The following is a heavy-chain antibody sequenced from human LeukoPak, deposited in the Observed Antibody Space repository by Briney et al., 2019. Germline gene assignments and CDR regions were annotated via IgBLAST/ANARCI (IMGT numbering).Heavy chain of an antibody. J-gene: IGHJ5*02. CDR2: ISSTGSTI. CDR1: GFTFSSYE. CDR3: AREKRYNWFDP. Sequence: GGSLRLSCAASGFTFSSYEMNWVRQAPGKGLKWVSYISSTGSTIYYADSVKGRFTISRDNAKNSLYLQMSSLRAEDTAVYYCAREKRYNWFDPWGQGTLVTVSS. V-gene: IGHV3-48*03.